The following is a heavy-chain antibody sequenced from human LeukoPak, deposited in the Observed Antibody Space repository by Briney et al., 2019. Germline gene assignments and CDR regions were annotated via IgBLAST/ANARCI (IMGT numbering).Heavy chain of an antibody. CDR3: ASLDAYNKFFED. CDR2: IYYSGNN. D-gene: IGHD5-24*01. CDR1: GGSISTSSYY. J-gene: IGHJ4*01. Sequence: SETLSLTCSVSGGSISTSSYYWGWIRQPPGKGLEWVGAIYYSGNNFYNPSLESRVTISVDTCKNQFSLKMISVTAADTSVYYCASLDAYNKFFEDWGQGTLVTVSS. V-gene: IGHV4-39*07.